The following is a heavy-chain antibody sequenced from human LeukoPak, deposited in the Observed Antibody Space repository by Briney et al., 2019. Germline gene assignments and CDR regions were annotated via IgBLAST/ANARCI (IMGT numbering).Heavy chain of an antibody. J-gene: IGHJ4*02. V-gene: IGHV3-53*01. D-gene: IGHD3-22*01. CDR1: GFTVSSNY. Sequence: GGSLRLSCAASGFTVSSNYMSWVRQAPGKGLEWVSVIYSGGSTYYADSVKGRFTISRDNSKNTLYLQMNSLRAEDTAVYYCARENYYDSSGFGGGYWGQGTLVTVSS. CDR3: ARENYYDSSGFGGGY. CDR2: IYSGGST.